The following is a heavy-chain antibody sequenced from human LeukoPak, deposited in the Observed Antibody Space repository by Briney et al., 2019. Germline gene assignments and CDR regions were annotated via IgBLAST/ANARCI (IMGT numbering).Heavy chain of an antibody. V-gene: IGHV1-8*01. CDR1: GYTFTSYD. J-gene: IGHJ4*02. CDR3: ARILSGWSNRYYFDY. D-gene: IGHD6-19*01. Sequence: GASVKVSCKASGYTFTSYDINWVRQATGQGLEWMGWKNPNSGNTGYAQKFQGRVTMTRNTSISTAYMELSSLRSEDTAVYYCARILSGWSNRYYFDYWGQGTLVTVSS. CDR2: KNPNSGNT.